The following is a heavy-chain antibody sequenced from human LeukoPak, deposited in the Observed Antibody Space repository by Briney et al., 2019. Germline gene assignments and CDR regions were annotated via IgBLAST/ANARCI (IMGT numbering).Heavy chain of an antibody. Sequence: GGSLRLSCAASGFTFSSYGMHWVRQAPGKGLDWVAFTSYDGTKNYYADSVKGRFTISRDNSKNTLYLQMNSLRAEDTAVYYCAKGQWLAHDAFDIWGQGTMVTVSS. CDR2: TSYDGTKN. V-gene: IGHV3-30*18. J-gene: IGHJ3*02. CDR1: GFTFSSYG. D-gene: IGHD6-19*01. CDR3: AKGQWLAHDAFDI.